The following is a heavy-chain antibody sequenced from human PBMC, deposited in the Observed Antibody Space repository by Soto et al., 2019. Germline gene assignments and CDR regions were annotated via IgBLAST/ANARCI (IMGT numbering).Heavy chain of an antibody. CDR3: ARRWRGSSSWLDWFDP. CDR1: GGSISSGDYY. CDR2: IYYSGST. J-gene: IGHJ5*02. D-gene: IGHD2-2*01. V-gene: IGHV4-30-4*01. Sequence: SETLSLTCTVSGGSISSGDYYWSWIRQPPGKGLEWIGYIYYSGSTYYNPSLKSRVTISVDTSKNQFSLKLRSVTAADTAVYYCARRWRGSSSWLDWFDPWGQGTPVTVSS.